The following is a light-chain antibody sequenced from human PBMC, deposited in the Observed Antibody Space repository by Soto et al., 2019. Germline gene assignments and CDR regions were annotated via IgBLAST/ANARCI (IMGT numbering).Light chain of an antibody. CDR3: RQRRRLIT. Sequence: EIEITQSQSTLSLSQGERGTXSCRASESVSSYLAWYGQKPWQAPSLLIYDASNSATGIPDRFGGGGSGTDLTLSISSRENEGFAVYYLRQRRRLITFGQGTRMEIK. CDR2: DAS. CDR1: ESVSSY. J-gene: IGKJ5*01. V-gene: IGKV3-11*01.